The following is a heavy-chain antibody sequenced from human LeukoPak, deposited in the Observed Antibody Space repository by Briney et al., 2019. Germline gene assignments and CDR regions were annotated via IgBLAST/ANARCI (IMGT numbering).Heavy chain of an antibody. J-gene: IGHJ4*02. CDR3: AGEGYCSSTSCPVDY. D-gene: IGHD2-2*01. Sequence: SETLSLTCTVSGGSISSYYWSWIRQPPGKGLEWIGYIYYSGSTNYNPSLTSRVTISVDTSKNQFSLKLSSVTAADTAVYYCAGEGYCSSTSCPVDYWGQGTLVTVSS. CDR1: GGSISSYY. CDR2: IYYSGST. V-gene: IGHV4-59*08.